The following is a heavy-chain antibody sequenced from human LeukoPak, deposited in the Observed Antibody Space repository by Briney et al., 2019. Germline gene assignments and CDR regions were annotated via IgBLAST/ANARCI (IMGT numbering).Heavy chain of an antibody. CDR2: INPSGGST. D-gene: IGHD3-9*01. CDR1: GYTFTGYY. CDR3: ARDRRYFDWLLSIRDAFDI. Sequence: GASVKVSCKASGYTFTGYYMHWVRQAPGQGLEWMGIINPSGGSTSYAQKFQGRVTMTRDTSTSTVYMELSRLRSDDTAVYYCARDRRYFDWLLSIRDAFDIWGQGTMVTVSS. V-gene: IGHV1-46*01. J-gene: IGHJ3*02.